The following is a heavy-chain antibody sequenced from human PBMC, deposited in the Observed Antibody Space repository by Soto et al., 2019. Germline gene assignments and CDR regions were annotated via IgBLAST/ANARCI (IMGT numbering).Heavy chain of an antibody. Sequence: QVQLVQSGGEVKRPGASVKVSCKTSGYTFSNYGITWVRQAPGQPLEWLGWISLYSDGTNYAQKFQGRVYMTTDTSTTTAYMELRSLRSDDTAVYYCARVVPGAESWFGPWGHGTLVTVSS. CDR2: ISLYSDGT. D-gene: IGHD2-2*01. J-gene: IGHJ5*02. V-gene: IGHV1-18*01. CDR3: ARVVPGAESWFGP. CDR1: GYTFSNYG.